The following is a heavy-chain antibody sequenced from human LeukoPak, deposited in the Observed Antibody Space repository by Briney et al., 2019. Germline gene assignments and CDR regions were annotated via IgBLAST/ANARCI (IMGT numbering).Heavy chain of an antibody. CDR3: ATYGDYAPYYYGMDV. CDR2: ISSSSSYI. V-gene: IGHV3-21*01. Sequence: GGSLRLSCAASGFTFSSYSMNWVRRAPGRGLEGVSSISSSSSYIYYADSVKGRFTISRDNAKNSLYLQMNSLRAEDTAVYYCATYGDYAPYYYGMDVWGEGTTVTVSS. CDR1: GFTFSSYS. D-gene: IGHD4-17*01. J-gene: IGHJ6*01.